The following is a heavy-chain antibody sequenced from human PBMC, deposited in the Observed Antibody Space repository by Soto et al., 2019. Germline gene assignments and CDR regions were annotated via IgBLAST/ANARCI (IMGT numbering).Heavy chain of an antibody. V-gene: IGHV3-23*01. CDR2: ISGSGGST. Sequence: GGSLRLSCAASGFTFSSYAMSWVRQAPGKGLEWVSAISGSGGSTYYADSVKGRFTISRDNSKNTLYLQMNSLRAEDTAVYYCASHYCSSTSCYAEWFDPWGHGTLVTVSS. D-gene: IGHD2-2*01. CDR1: GFTFSSYA. CDR3: ASHYCSSTSCYAEWFDP. J-gene: IGHJ5*02.